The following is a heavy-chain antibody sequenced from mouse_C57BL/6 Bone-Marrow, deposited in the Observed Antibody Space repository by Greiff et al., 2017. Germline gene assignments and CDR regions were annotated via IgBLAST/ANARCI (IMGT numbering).Heavy chain of an antibody. CDR2: VDPENGDT. J-gene: IGHJ4*01. V-gene: IGHV14-4*01. Sequence: VQLQQSGAELVRPGASVTLSCTASGFNIKDDYMHWVKQRPEQGLEWIGWVDPENGDTEYASKFQGKATITADTSSNTAYLQLSSLTSEDTAVYYCTTRGYYCAMDYWGQGTSVTVSS. CDR1: GFNIKDDY. D-gene: IGHD2-2*01. CDR3: TTRGYYCAMDY.